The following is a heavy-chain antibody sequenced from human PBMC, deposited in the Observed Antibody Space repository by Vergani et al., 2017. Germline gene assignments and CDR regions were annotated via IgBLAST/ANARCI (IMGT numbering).Heavy chain of an antibody. D-gene: IGHD6-6*01. Sequence: QVQLQESGPGLVKPSETLSLTCTVSGGSISSHYWSWIRQPPGKGLEWIGYIYYSGSTNYNPSLKSRVTIPVDTSKNQFALKLSSVTAADTAVYYCARLGSSYGYYYHGMDVWGQGTTVTVSS. CDR1: GGSISSHY. CDR2: IYYSGST. J-gene: IGHJ6*02. CDR3: ARLGSSYGYYYHGMDV. V-gene: IGHV4-59*11.